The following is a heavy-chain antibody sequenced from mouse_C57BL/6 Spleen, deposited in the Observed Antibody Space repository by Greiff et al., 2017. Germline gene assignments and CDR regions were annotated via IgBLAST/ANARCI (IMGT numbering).Heavy chain of an antibody. J-gene: IGHJ2*01. CDR3: ARDGGMVTTSAYYFDY. V-gene: IGHV5-16*01. CDR1: GFTFSDYY. Sequence: EVQLVESEGGLVQPGSSMKLSCTASGFTFSDYYMAWVRQVPEKGLEWVANINYDGSSTYYLDSLKSRFIISRDNAKNILYLQMSSLKSEDTATYYCARDGGMVTTSAYYFDYWGQGTTLTVSS. CDR2: INYDGSST. D-gene: IGHD2-2*01.